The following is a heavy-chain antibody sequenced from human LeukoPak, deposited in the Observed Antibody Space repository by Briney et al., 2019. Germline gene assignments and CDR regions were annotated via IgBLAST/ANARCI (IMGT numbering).Heavy chain of an antibody. CDR3: ASVVLPRDY. V-gene: IGHV4-34*01. CDR1: GGSFSGYY. J-gene: IGHJ4*02. CDR2: INHSGST. Sequence: SETLSLACAVYGGSFSGYYWSWIRQPPGKGLEWIGEINHSGSTNYSPSLKSRVTISVDTSKNQFSLKLSSVTAADTAVYYCASVVLPRDYWGQGTLVTVSS. D-gene: IGHD2-8*01.